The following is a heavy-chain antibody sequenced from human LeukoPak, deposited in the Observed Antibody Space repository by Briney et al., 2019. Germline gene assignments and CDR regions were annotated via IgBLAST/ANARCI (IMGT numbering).Heavy chain of an antibody. CDR3: AKSSYFDFWSGYSHFDY. V-gene: IGHV3-23*01. CDR1: GFSFGSYA. CDR2: ISNTGVST. Sequence: GGSLRLSCAASGFSFGSYAMSWVRQAPGKGLEWVSGISNTGVSTNYGDSVKGRFTISRDNSNNTLYLVMNSLRVEDTAVYYCAKSSYFDFWSGYSHFDYWGQGILVTVSS. D-gene: IGHD3-3*01. J-gene: IGHJ4*02.